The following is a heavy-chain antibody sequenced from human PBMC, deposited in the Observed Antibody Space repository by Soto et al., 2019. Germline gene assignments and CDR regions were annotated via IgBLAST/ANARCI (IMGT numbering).Heavy chain of an antibody. Sequence: EVQLVESGGGLVQPGGSLRLSCAASGFTFSTSWVNWVRQAPGKGLEWVANINPDGSAQYYVDSVKGRFTISRDNATNSLFLQMNSLRADDTAVYYCTRISRGPPSDHGCQGTLVTVSS. D-gene: IGHD5-12*01. J-gene: IGHJ4*02. CDR1: GFTFSTSW. CDR3: TRISRGPPSDH. V-gene: IGHV3-7*03. CDR2: INPDGSAQ.